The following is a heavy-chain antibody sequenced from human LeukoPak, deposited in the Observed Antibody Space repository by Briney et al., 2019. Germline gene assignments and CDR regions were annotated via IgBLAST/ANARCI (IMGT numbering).Heavy chain of an antibody. CDR1: GFTFSSYW. V-gene: IGHV3-74*01. D-gene: IGHD1-7*01. CDR2: INTDGSST. CDR3: ASYYNWNYANDAFDI. Sequence: PGGSLRLSCAASGFTFSSYWMHWVRQAPGKGLVWVSRINTDGSSTSYADSVNGRFTISRDNAKNTLYLQMNSLRAEDTAVYYCASYYNWNYANDAFDIWGQGTMVTVSS. J-gene: IGHJ3*02.